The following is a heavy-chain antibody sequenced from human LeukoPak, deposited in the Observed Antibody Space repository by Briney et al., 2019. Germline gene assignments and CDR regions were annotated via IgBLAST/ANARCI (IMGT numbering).Heavy chain of an antibody. J-gene: IGHJ4*02. V-gene: IGHV3-23*01. CDR1: GFTFSSYV. Sequence: PGGSLRLSCAASGFTFSSYVMSWVRQAPGKGLEWVSAISGSGGSTYYADSVKGRFTISRDNSKNTLYLQMNSLRAEDTAVYYCAKNYDYVWGSYRHNYFDYWGQGTLVTVSS. CDR2: ISGSGGST. CDR3: AKNYDYVWGSYRHNYFDY. D-gene: IGHD3-16*02.